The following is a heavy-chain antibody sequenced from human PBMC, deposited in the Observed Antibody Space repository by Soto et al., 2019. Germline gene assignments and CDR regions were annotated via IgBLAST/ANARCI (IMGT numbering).Heavy chain of an antibody. CDR2: IAHDGSEK. V-gene: IGHV3-7*04. J-gene: IGHJ3*02. Sequence: PGGSLRLSCAVSGFSFSSYWMSWVRQAPGRGLEWVATIAHDGSEKFYVDSLKGRFTMSRDNAKNSLYLQMNSLRVEDTAVYYCARGDYHDTSGPFSHAFDIWGQGTMVTVSS. CDR1: GFSFSSYW. D-gene: IGHD3-22*01. CDR3: ARGDYHDTSGPFSHAFDI.